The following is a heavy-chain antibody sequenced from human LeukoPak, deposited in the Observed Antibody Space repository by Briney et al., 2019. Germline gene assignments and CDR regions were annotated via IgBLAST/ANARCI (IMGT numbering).Heavy chain of an antibody. Sequence: GASVKVSCKASGYTFTSYGISWVRQAPGQGLEWMGGIIPIFGTANYAQKFQGRVTITADESTSTAYMELSSLRSEDTAVYYCARASNGGGFDYWGQGTLVTVSS. CDR3: ARASNGGGFDY. CDR2: IIPIFGTA. D-gene: IGHD2-8*01. CDR1: GYTFTSYG. J-gene: IGHJ4*02. V-gene: IGHV1-69*13.